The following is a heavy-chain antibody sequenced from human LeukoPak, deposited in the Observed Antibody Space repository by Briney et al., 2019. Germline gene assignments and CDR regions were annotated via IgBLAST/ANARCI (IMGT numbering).Heavy chain of an antibody. J-gene: IGHJ2*01. V-gene: IGHV3-11*04. D-gene: IGHD2-2*01. CDR1: GFTFSDYY. CDR2: ISTRDNTI. CDR3: ARGPPVGPAAPYWYFDL. Sequence: PGGSLRLSCTASGFTFSDYYMSWIRQTPGKGLEWLSYISTRDNTIQYADSVKGRFTISRDNAKNSLYLQMNSLRAEDTAVYYCARGPPVGPAAPYWYFDLWGRGTLVTVSS.